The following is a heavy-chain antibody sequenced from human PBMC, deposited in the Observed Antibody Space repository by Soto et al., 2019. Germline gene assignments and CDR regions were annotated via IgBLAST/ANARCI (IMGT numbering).Heavy chain of an antibody. CDR2: ISYDGSNK. D-gene: IGHD2-2*01. J-gene: IGHJ4*02. CDR1: GFTFSSYG. V-gene: IGHV3-30*18. Sequence: PGGSLRLSCAASGFTFSSYGMHWVRQAPGKGLEWVAVISYDGSNKYYADSVKGRFAISRDNSKNTLYLQMNSLRAEDTAVYYCANLCSTSCYDWGQGTLVTVSS. CDR3: ANLCSTSCYD.